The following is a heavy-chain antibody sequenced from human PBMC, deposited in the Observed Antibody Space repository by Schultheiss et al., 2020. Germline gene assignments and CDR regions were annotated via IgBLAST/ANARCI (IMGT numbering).Heavy chain of an antibody. CDR2: ISSNGGST. CDR3: AKDIRVSGSYLYDY. J-gene: IGHJ4*02. D-gene: IGHD1-26*01. V-gene: IGHV3-23*01. CDR1: GFTFSSYA. Sequence: GGSLRLSCAASGFTFSSYAMSWVRQAPGKGLEWVSAISSNGGSTYYADSVKGRFTISRDNSKNTLYLQMNSLRAEDTAVYYCAKDIRVSGSYLYDYWGQGTLVTVSS.